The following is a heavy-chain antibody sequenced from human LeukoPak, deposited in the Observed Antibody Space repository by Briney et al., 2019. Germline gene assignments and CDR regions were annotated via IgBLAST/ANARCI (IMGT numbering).Heavy chain of an antibody. D-gene: IGHD4-11*01. CDR2: ISSSGSTI. CDR3: ARTVPDHDAFDI. V-gene: IGHV3-48*03. J-gene: IGHJ3*02. Sequence: GGSRRLSCAASGFTFSSYEMNWVRQAPGKGLEWVSYISSSGSTIYYADSVKGRFTISRDNAKNSLYLQMNSLRAEDTAVYYCARTVPDHDAFDIWGQGTMVTVSS. CDR1: GFTFSSYE.